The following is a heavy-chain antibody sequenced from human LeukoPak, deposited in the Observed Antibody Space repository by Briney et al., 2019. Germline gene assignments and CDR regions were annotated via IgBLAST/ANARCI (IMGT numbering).Heavy chain of an antibody. CDR3: ARVPSGGPFDY. D-gene: IGHD2-15*01. V-gene: IGHV1-18*01. J-gene: IGHJ4*02. Sequence: PLASVKVSCKASGYTFTSYGISWVRQAPGQGLEWMGWISAYNGNTNYAQRLQGRVTMTTDTSTSTAYMELRSLTSDDTAVYYCARVPSGGPFDYWGQGTLVTVSS. CDR1: GYTFTSYG. CDR2: ISAYNGNT.